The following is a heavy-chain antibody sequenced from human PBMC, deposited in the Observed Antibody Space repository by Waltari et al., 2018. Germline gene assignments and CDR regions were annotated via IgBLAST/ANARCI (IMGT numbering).Heavy chain of an antibody. D-gene: IGHD3-10*01. V-gene: IGHV1-3*01. CDR2: INAGNGNT. CDR1: GYTFTSYA. Sequence: QVQLVQSGAEVKKPGASVKVSCKASGYTFTSYAMHWVRQAPGQRLEWMGWINAGNGNTQDSQKFQGRVTITRETSASTAYMELSSLRSEDTAVYYCAREDYYGSGSPGAYYYYGMDVWGQGTTVTVSS. J-gene: IGHJ6*02. CDR3: AREDYYGSGSPGAYYYYGMDV.